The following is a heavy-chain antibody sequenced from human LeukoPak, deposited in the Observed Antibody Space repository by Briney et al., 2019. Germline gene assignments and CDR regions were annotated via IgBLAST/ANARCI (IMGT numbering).Heavy chain of an antibody. J-gene: IGHJ4*02. Sequence: GGSLRLSCEASEYTFDDYAMHWVRQAPGKGLEWVSAISWNSGSIGYADSVKGRFTISRDNGKNSLYLQMNSLRTEDTALYYCAKGHTYGLGESYLDFWGQGTLVSVSS. D-gene: IGHD5-18*01. V-gene: IGHV3-9*01. CDR2: ISWNSGSI. CDR3: AKGHTYGLGESYLDF. CDR1: EYTFDDYA.